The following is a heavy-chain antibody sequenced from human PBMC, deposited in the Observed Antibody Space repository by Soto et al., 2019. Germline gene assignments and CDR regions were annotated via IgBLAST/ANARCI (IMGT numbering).Heavy chain of an antibody. D-gene: IGHD6-19*01. J-gene: IGHJ4*02. Sequence: SETLSLTCTVSGGSISSGGYYWSWIRQHPGKGLEWIGYIYYSGSTYYNPSLKSRVTISVDTSKNQFSLKLSSVTVADTAVYYCAREHTRSGWKGVFDYWGQGTLVTVSS. CDR3: AREHTRSGWKGVFDY. CDR2: IYYSGST. CDR1: GGSISSGGYY. V-gene: IGHV4-31*03.